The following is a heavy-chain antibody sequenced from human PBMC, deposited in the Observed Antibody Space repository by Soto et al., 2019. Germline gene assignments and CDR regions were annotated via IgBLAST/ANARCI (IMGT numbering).Heavy chain of an antibody. Sequence: EVQLVESGGGLVQPGGSLRLSCAASGFTFGSHWMHWVRQAPGKGLVWVSRINSDGSSTTYADSVKGRFTISGDDAKSTLYLQMNSLRAEDTAVYYWARGLEEWGKPTVIWGQATLVTVSS. CDR2: INSDGSST. V-gene: IGHV3-74*01. D-gene: IGHD3-3*01. J-gene: IGHJ3*02. CDR3: ARGLEEWGKPTVI. CDR1: GFTFGSHW.